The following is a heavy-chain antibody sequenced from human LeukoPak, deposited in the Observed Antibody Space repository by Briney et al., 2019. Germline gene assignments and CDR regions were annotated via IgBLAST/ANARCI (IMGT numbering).Heavy chain of an antibody. D-gene: IGHD2-15*01. J-gene: IGHJ4*02. CDR1: GYSFTSYW. V-gene: IGHV5-51*01. CDR3: TRHRYCSGGTCYSDY. Sequence: GESLKISCKGSGYSFTSYWIGWVRQMPGKGLEWMGIIYPGDSDTRYSPSFQGQVTISVDKSINTAYLQWSSLKASDTAVYYCTRHRYCSGGTCYSDYWGQGTLVTVSS. CDR2: IYPGDSDT.